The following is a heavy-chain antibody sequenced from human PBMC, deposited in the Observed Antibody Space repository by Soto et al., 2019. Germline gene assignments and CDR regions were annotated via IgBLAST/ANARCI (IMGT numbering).Heavy chain of an antibody. D-gene: IGHD6-19*01. Sequence: EAQLVESGGGLVQPGRSLRLSCAASGFTFDDYAMHWVRQAPGKGLEWVSGTSWNSGSIGYADSVKGRFTISRDNAKNSLYLQMNSLRDEDTALYYCAKGGRSSGWYANWFDPLGQGTLVTDSS. V-gene: IGHV3-9*01. CDR3: AKGGRSSGWYANWFDP. CDR2: TSWNSGSI. J-gene: IGHJ5*02. CDR1: GFTFDDYA.